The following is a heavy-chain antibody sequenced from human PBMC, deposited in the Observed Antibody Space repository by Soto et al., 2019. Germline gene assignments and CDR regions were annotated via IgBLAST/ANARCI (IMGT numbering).Heavy chain of an antibody. CDR3: AKDSNDYGEPNDAFDI. CDR1: GFTFGDYA. D-gene: IGHD4-17*01. Sequence: PGGSLRLSCAASGFTFGDYAMHWVRQAPGKGLEWVSGISWNSGSIGYADSVKGRFTISRDNAKNSLYLQMNSLRAEDTALYYCAKDSNDYGEPNDAFDIWGQGTMVTVSS. V-gene: IGHV3-9*01. J-gene: IGHJ3*02. CDR2: ISWNSGSI.